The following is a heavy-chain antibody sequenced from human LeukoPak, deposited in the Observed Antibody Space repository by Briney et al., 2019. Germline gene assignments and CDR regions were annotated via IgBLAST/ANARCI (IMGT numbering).Heavy chain of an antibody. CDR2: INPGDGST. J-gene: IGHJ4*02. CDR1: GYTFSLYY. V-gene: IGHV1-46*01. D-gene: IGHD6-13*01. Sequence: GASVKVSCKASGYTFSLYYLHWVRQAPGQGPEWMGMINPGDGSTTYRQKFKGRVTMTRDMSTRTIYMELSGLKFEDTAGYYCARDAGSSWHNWGQGTLVTVSS. CDR3: ARDAGSSWHN.